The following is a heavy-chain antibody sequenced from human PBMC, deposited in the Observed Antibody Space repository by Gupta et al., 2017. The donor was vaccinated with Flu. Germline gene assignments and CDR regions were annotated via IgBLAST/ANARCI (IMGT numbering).Heavy chain of an antibody. Sequence: QVQLVESGGGVVRPGRSLRLSCAASGFTFSDYGMHWIRQAPGKGLESVAVIWYDGSNEYYADSVKGRFTSSRDNSRDTLYRQMNRRRADDTAIYDGARWSLVRGAACDHWGQGTLVTVAS. CDR3: ARWSLVRGAACDH. CDR2: IWYDGSNE. D-gene: IGHD6-25*01. CDR1: GFTFSDYG. V-gene: IGHV3-33*01. J-gene: IGHJ4*02.